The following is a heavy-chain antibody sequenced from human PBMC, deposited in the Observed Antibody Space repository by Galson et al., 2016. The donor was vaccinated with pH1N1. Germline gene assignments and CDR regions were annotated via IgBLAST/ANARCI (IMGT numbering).Heavy chain of an antibody. V-gene: IGHV3-7*03. CDR3: ARDRTYSESNTYYDLFDI. Sequence: SLRLSCAASGFTFSSYWMSWVRQAPGKGLEWVANINQDGSVKYYVDSVKGRFTISRDNAKNSLFLQMTSLRADDSAVYYCARDRTYSESNTYYDLFDIWGQGTMVTVSS. CDR1: GFTFSSYW. CDR2: INQDGSVK. J-gene: IGHJ3*02. D-gene: IGHD3-16*01.